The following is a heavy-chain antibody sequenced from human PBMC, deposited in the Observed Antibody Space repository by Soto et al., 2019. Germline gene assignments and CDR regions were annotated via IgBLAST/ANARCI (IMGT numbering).Heavy chain of an antibody. CDR3: ARHKRGAAAESYWAWPNWFDP. V-gene: IGHV4-39*01. Sequence: SETLSLTCTVSGGSISSSSYYWGWIRQPPGKGLEWIGSIYYSGSTYYNPSLKSRVTISVDTSKNQFSLKLSSVTAADTAVYYCARHKRGAAAESYWAWPNWFDPWGQGTLVTVSS. CDR1: GGSISSSSYY. J-gene: IGHJ5*02. CDR2: IYYSGST. D-gene: IGHD6-13*01.